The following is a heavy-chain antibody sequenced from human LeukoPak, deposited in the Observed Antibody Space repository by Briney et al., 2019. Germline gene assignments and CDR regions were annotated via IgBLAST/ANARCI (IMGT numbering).Heavy chain of an antibody. CDR2: IYTSGST. Sequence: SETLSLTCTVSGGSISGYYWSWIRQPAGKGLEWIGRIYTSGSTNYNPSLKSRVTMSVDTSKNQFSLKLSSVTAADTAVYYCARVPEQQLVQGDAFDIWGQGTMVTVSS. V-gene: IGHV4-4*07. CDR1: GGSISGYY. J-gene: IGHJ3*02. D-gene: IGHD6-13*01. CDR3: ARVPEQQLVQGDAFDI.